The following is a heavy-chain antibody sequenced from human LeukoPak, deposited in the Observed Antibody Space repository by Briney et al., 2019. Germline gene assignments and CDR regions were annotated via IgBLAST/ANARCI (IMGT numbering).Heavy chain of an antibody. D-gene: IGHD3-10*01. J-gene: IGHJ4*02. CDR3: AKDAPGGEGLDY. Sequence: PGGSLRLSCAASGFTFSSYGMHWVRQAPGKGLEWVAVISYDGSNKYYADSVKGRFTISRDNAKSSLYLQMNSLRAEDTALYYCAKDAPGGEGLDYWGQGTLATVSS. CDR2: ISYDGSNK. CDR1: GFTFSSYG. V-gene: IGHV3-30*18.